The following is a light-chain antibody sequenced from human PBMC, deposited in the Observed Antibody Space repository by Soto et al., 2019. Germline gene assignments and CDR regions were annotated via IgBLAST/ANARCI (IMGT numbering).Light chain of an antibody. J-gene: IGLJ1*01. V-gene: IGLV2-14*01. CDR1: SSDVGNYNY. CDR3: NSYTRSSTLDV. CDR2: MVS. Sequence: QSVLTQPASLSGSPGQSITISCTGTSSDVGNYNYVSWYQHYPGRVPKLLIYMVSNRPSGVSNRFSGSKSGNTASLTISGLKAEDEADYYCNSYTRSSTLDVFGTGTKVTVL.